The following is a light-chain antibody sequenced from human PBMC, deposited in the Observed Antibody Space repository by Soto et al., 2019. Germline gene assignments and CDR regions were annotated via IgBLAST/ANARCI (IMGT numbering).Light chain of an antibody. V-gene: IGKV3-20*01. Sequence: EIVLTQSPGTLSLSPGERATLSCRASQSVSSSYLAWYQQKPCQAPRLLIYGASSRATGIPDRFSGSGSGTDFTLTISRLEPEDFAVYYCQQYGSSPRTFGQGTKVDI. CDR3: QQYGSSPRT. J-gene: IGKJ1*01. CDR1: QSVSSSY. CDR2: GAS.